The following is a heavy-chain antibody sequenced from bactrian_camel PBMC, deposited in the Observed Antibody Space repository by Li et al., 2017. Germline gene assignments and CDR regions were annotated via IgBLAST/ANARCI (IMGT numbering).Heavy chain of an antibody. D-gene: IGHD1*01. J-gene: IGHJ4*01. CDR1: GLIYSRYC. CDR3: AADSRPLIARNPLRPTEYTY. V-gene: IGHV3S55*01. CDR2: IGSIGGT. Sequence: HVQLVESGGGPVQAGGSLRLSCAASGLIYSRYCMGWFRQAPGKEREGVAAIGSIGGTRYADTAKGRFTISKDYAKDNGKKTLYLEMNSLKPEDTAMYYCAADSRPLIARNPLRPTEYTYWGQGTQVTVS.